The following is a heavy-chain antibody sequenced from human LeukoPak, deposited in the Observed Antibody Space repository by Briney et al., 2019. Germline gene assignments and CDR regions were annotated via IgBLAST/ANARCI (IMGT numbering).Heavy chain of an antibody. CDR2: IYYSGST. V-gene: IGHV4-39*01. CDR3: ARQVTYYDFWSGYLLRDAFDI. Sequence: PSETLSLTCTVSGGSISCSSYYWGWIRQPPGKGLEWIGSIYYSGSTYYNPSLKSRVTISVDTSKNQFSLKLSSVTAADTAVYYCARQVTYYDFWSGYLLRDAFDIWGQGTMVTVSS. CDR1: GGSISCSSYY. J-gene: IGHJ3*02. D-gene: IGHD3-3*01.